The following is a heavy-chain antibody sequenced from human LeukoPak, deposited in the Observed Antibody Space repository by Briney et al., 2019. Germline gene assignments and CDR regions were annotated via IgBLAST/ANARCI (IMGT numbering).Heavy chain of an antibody. Sequence: GGSLRLSCAASGFTFSSYWMSWVRQAPGKGLEWISYIGIDSGNTNYADSVKGRFTISGDKAKNSLYLQMNSLRVEDTAVYYCARDYRYAFDNWGQGTLVTVSS. CDR1: GFTFSSYW. J-gene: IGHJ4*02. CDR2: IGIDSGNT. CDR3: ARDYRYAFDN. V-gene: IGHV3-48*01. D-gene: IGHD1-1*01.